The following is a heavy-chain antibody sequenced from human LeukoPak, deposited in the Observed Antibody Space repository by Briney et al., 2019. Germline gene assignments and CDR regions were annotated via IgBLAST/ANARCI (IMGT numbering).Heavy chain of an antibody. CDR2: IRYDGSNK. Sequence: GGSLRLSCAASGFTFSSYGMHWVRQAPGKGLEWVSFIRYDGSNKYYADSVKGRFTISRDNSKNTLYLQMNSLRAEDTAVYYCAETTLDYDFWSGYIEYYFDYWGQGTLVTVSS. V-gene: IGHV3-30*02. J-gene: IGHJ4*02. D-gene: IGHD3-3*01. CDR1: GFTFSSYG. CDR3: AETTLDYDFWSGYIEYYFDY.